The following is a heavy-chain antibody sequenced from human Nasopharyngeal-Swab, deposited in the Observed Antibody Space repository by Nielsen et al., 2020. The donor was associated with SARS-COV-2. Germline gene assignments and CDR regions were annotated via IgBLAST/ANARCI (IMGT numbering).Heavy chain of an antibody. Sequence: GESLKISCAASGFTFSSYAMHWVRQAPGKGLEWVAVISYDGSNKYYADSVKGRFTISRDNSKNTLYLQMNSLRAEDTAVYYCASPPSMGRDGGYWGQGTLVTVSS. CDR2: ISYDGSNK. J-gene: IGHJ4*02. CDR3: ASPPSMGRDGGY. D-gene: IGHD3-16*01. V-gene: IGHV3-30*04. CDR1: GFTFSSYA.